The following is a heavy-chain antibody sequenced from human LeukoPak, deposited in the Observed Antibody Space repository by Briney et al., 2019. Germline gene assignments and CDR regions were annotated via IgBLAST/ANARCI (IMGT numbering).Heavy chain of an antibody. J-gene: IGHJ4*02. V-gene: IGHV4-61*01. D-gene: IGHD6-19*01. CDR1: GGSFSSGSYY. CDR3: ARVVLAGDYFDY. Sequence: SETLSLTCTVSGGSFSSGSYYWSWIRQPPGKGLEWIGYIYYSGSTNYNPSLKSRVTISVDTSKNQFSLKLSSVTAADTAVYYCARVVLAGDYFDYWGQGTLVTVSS. CDR2: IYYSGST.